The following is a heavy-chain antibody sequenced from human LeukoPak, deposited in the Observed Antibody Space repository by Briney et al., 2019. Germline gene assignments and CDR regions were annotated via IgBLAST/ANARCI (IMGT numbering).Heavy chain of an antibody. Sequence: GGSLRLSCAASGFTFSSSAMSWVRQAPGKGLEWVSAISGSGGSTYYADAVKGRFTISRDNSKNTLYLQMTSLRAEDTAVYYCTKEPLLRVSYNCFDPWGQGTLVTVSS. CDR2: ISGSGGST. CDR3: TKEPLLRVSYNCFDP. D-gene: IGHD3-9*01. V-gene: IGHV3-23*01. J-gene: IGHJ5*02. CDR1: GFTFSSSA.